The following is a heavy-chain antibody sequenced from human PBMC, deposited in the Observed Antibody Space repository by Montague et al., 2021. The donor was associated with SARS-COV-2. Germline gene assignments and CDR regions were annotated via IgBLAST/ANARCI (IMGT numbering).Heavy chain of an antibody. Sequence: SETLSLTCTDSGDSISSYYWSWIRQSPGKGLEWIGYINYSGSTNYNPSHKSRVTMSVYTSKNQFSLKLRSVTAADTAVYYCARGQSWFDYWGQGTLVTVSS. CDR3: ARGQSWFDY. J-gene: IGHJ4*02. CDR1: GDSISSYY. D-gene: IGHD5-24*01. V-gene: IGHV4-59*08. CDR2: INYSGST.